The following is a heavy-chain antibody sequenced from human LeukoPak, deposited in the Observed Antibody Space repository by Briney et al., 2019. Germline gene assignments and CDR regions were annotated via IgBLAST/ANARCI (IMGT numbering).Heavy chain of an antibody. V-gene: IGHV1-18*01. Sequence: GESLKISCKGSGYTFTSYGISWVRQAPGQGLEWMGWISAYNGNTNYAQKLQGRVTMTTDTSTSTAYMELRSLRSDDTAVYYCARDGPFWSGYYPAFDYWGQGTLVTVSS. D-gene: IGHD3-3*01. J-gene: IGHJ4*02. CDR1: GYTFTSYG. CDR2: ISAYNGNT. CDR3: ARDGPFWSGYYPAFDY.